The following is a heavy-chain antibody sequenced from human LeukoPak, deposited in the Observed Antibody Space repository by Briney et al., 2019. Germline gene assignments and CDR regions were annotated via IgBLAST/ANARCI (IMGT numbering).Heavy chain of an antibody. D-gene: IGHD2-21*01. J-gene: IGHJ2*01. Sequence: RRSLRLSCAATGFTFSSYGMHWFRQAPGKGLEWVALISYDGSNKYYADSVNGRFTISRDNSNNTLYLQMNRLRVEDTAVYFCAKDPVVSRTWYYWYFDPWGRGTLVTVSS. CDR1: GFTFSSYG. CDR3: AKDPVVSRTWYYWYFDP. V-gene: IGHV3-30*18. CDR2: ISYDGSNK.